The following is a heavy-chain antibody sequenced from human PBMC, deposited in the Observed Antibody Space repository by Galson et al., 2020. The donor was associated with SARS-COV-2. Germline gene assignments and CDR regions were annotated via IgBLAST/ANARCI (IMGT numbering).Heavy chain of an antibody. D-gene: IGHD3-10*01. CDR1: GFSLSTSDVS. Sequence: SGPTLVKPTQTLTLICSFSGFSLSTSDVSVGWIRQPPGKALEWLALIYWDDHKRYSPSLKRRFTITRDTSKNQVALTMTNMDPMDTATYYCAHRRCYHGSGSPHDVFVIWGQGTMVTVSS. V-gene: IGHV2-5*02. J-gene: IGHJ3*02. CDR2: IYWDDHK. CDR3: AHRRCYHGSGSPHDVFVI.